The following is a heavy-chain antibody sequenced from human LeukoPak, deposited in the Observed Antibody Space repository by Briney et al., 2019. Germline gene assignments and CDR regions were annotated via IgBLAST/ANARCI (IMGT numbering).Heavy chain of an antibody. CDR1: GGSISSYY. CDR2: IYYSGIT. CDR3: ARVRALSYYDSSGDLYYFQY. D-gene: IGHD3-22*01. V-gene: IGHV4-59*01. J-gene: IGHJ4*02. Sequence: PSETLSLTCTVSGGSISSYYWSWLRQPPGEGLEWIGFIYYSGITDYNPSLKSRVTISVDTSKNQFSLKLSSVTAADTAVYYCARVRALSYYDSSGDLYYFQYWGQGTLVTVSS.